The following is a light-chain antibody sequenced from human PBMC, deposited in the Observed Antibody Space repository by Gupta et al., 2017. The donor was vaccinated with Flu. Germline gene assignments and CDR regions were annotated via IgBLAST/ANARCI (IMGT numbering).Light chain of an antibody. CDR2: EVS. J-gene: IGLJ3*02. Sequence: SALTPPAPVSGSPGQSITISCTGTSSDVGRYNYVSWYQQYPGKAPKLMIYEVSNWPSGVSNRFSGSKSGNTASLTISGLQAEDEADYYCSSFTSSRTWVFGGGTKLTVL. CDR3: SSFTSSRTWV. V-gene: IGLV2-14*01. CDR1: SSDVGRYNY.